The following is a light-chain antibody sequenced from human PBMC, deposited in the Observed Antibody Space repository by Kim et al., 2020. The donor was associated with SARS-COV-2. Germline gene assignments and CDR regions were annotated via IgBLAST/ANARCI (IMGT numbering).Light chain of an antibody. Sequence: QSALTHPASVSGSPGQSITISCTGSNSDIGNYNYVSWYQHHPGKAPKLLIYDVIKRPSGISKRFSGSKSGNTASLTISGLQAEDEADYYCTSYADSSTLVFGGGTQLTVL. CDR2: DVI. J-gene: IGLJ2*01. V-gene: IGLV2-14*03. CDR1: NSDIGNYNY. CDR3: TSYADSSTLV.